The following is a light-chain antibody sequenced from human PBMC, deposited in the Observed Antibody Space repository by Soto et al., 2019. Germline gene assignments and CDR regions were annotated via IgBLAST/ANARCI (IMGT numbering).Light chain of an antibody. CDR3: CSYAGSYKYV. J-gene: IGLJ1*01. CDR2: DVN. CDR1: SSDVGAYNF. Sequence: QSALTQPDSVCGSPGQSVTISCTGTSSDVGAYNFASWYQQHPGTAPILIIYDVNKRPSGVPDRFSGSKSGNTASLTISGLQAEDEADYYCCSYAGSYKYVFGSGTKVTVL. V-gene: IGLV2-11*01.